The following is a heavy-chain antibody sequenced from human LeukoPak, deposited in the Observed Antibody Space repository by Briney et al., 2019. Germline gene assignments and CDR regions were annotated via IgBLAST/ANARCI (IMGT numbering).Heavy chain of an antibody. J-gene: IGHJ6*03. CDR1: GFTFSDYY. Sequence: GSLRLSCAASGFTFSDYYMSWIRQAPGKGLEWVSYISSSGSTIYYADSVKGRFTISRDNAKNSLYLQMNSLRAKDTAVYYCARATDGSGSSIFYYYYYMDVWGKGTTVTVSS. CDR2: ISSSGSTI. D-gene: IGHD3-10*01. V-gene: IGHV3-11*01. CDR3: ARATDGSGSSIFYYYYYMDV.